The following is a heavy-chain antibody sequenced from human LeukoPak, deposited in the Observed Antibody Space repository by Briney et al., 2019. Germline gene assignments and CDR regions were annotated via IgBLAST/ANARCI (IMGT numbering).Heavy chain of an antibody. CDR1: GFMFSNYG. D-gene: IGHD3-16*01. Sequence: PGGSLRLSCEASGFMFSNYGMHWVRQAPGKGLEWVAVISYDESNKNYGDSVKGRFTISRDNSKNTPYLQMNSLRAEDTAVYYCAKDHHSFGDYGMDVWSQGTTVTVSS. CDR3: AKDHHSFGDYGMDV. J-gene: IGHJ6*02. CDR2: ISYDESNK. V-gene: IGHV3-30*18.